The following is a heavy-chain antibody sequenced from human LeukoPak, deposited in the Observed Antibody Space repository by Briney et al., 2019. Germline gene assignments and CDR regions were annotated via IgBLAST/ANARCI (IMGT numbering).Heavy chain of an antibody. Sequence: GASVKVSCKASGYTFTSYDINWVRQATGQGLEWMGWMNPNSGNTGYAQKFQGRVTMTRDTSISTAYMELSSLRSEDTAVYYCARAVVRGVIGAFDIWGQGTMVTVSS. J-gene: IGHJ3*02. CDR2: MNPNSGNT. D-gene: IGHD3-10*01. CDR3: ARAVVRGVIGAFDI. V-gene: IGHV1-8*01. CDR1: GYTFTSYD.